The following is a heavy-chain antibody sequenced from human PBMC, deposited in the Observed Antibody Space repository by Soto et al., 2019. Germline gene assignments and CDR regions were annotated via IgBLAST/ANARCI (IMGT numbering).Heavy chain of an antibody. Sequence: XGSLRLSCAAAGFTFSSSWMAWVRQAPGKGLEWVALINPDGSVASYVGSVRGRFIISRDNAQNSLYLQMNSVSAEDTAVYYCSRDPGFGAIDYWGQGTLVTVSS. D-gene: IGHD3-10*01. CDR3: SRDPGFGAIDY. CDR1: GFTFSSSW. V-gene: IGHV3-7*01. CDR2: INPDGSVA. J-gene: IGHJ4*02.